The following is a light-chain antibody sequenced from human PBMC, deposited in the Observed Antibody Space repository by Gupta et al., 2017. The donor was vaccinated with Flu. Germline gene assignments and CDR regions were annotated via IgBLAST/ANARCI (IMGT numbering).Light chain of an antibody. CDR1: SGGIAGNY. CDR2: EDD. CDR3: QSDDDSSVV. V-gene: IGLV6-57*01. J-gene: IGLJ2*01. Sequence: VTISCTRSSGGIAGNYVQWYQQRPGSSPIILIYEDDQRPSGVPDRFSASIDRSSNSASLTISGRKTEDEDDYYCQSDDDSSVVFGGGTKVTVL.